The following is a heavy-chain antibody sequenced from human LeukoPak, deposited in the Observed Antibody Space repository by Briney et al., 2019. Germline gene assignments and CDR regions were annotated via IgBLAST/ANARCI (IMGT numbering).Heavy chain of an antibody. CDR3: ASASRDGYFY. CDR2: INSDGSST. Sequence: GRSLRLSCAASGFTFSSYWMHWVRQAPGKGLVGVSRINSDGSSTSYADSVKGRFTISRDNAKNTLYLQTNSLRAEDTAVYYCASASRDGYFYWGQGILVTVSS. J-gene: IGHJ4*02. V-gene: IGHV3-74*01. D-gene: IGHD5-24*01. CDR1: GFTFSSYW.